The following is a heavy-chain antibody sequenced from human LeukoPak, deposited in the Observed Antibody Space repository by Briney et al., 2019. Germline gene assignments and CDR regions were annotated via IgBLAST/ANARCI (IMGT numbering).Heavy chain of an antibody. Sequence: ASVKVSCKASGYTFTSYGISWGRQAPGQGLEGMGWISAYNGNTNYAQKLQGRVTMTTDTSTSTAYMELRSLRSDDTAVYYCARGHGDYVLDAFDIWGQGTMVTVSS. V-gene: IGHV1-18*01. CDR3: ARGHGDYVLDAFDI. J-gene: IGHJ3*02. CDR2: ISAYNGNT. D-gene: IGHD4-17*01. CDR1: GYTFTSYG.